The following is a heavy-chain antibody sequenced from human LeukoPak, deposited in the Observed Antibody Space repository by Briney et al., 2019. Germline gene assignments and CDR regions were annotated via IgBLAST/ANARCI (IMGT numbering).Heavy chain of an antibody. J-gene: IGHJ4*02. V-gene: IGHV4-59*01. D-gene: IGHD2-21*01. CDR2: IYYSGST. CDR3: ARGPDHFIPTSSYYFDY. CDR1: DGSISIYY. Sequence: TSETLSLTCTVSDGSISIYYWSWIRQPPGKGLEWIGYIYYSGSTNYNPSLKSRVTISVDTSKNQFSLKLSSVTAADTAVYHCARGPDHFIPTSSYYFDYWGQGTLVTVSS.